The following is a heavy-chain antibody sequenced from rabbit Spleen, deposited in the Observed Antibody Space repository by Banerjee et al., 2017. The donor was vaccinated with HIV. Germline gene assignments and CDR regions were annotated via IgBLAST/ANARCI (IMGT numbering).Heavy chain of an antibody. Sequence: QSLEESGGDLVKPGASLTLTCTASGFDFSSSYYMCWVRQAPGKGLELIACIDTSSVNTADATWAKGRFTISKTSSTTVTLQMTSLTVADTATYFCARDLDGVIGWNFGWWGQGTLSPS. CDR1: GFDFSSSYY. D-gene: IGHD4-1*01. CDR2: IDTSSVNT. CDR3: ARDLDGVIGWNFGW. J-gene: IGHJ6*01. V-gene: IGHV1S40*01.